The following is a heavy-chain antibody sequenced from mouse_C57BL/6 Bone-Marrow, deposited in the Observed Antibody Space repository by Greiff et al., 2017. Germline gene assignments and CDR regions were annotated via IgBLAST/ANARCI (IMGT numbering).Heavy chain of an antibody. CDR1: GYTFTSYG. V-gene: IGHV1-81*01. Sequence: VQLVESGAELARPGASVKLSCKASGYTFTSYGISWVKQRTGQGLEWIGEIYPRSGNTYYNEKFKGKATLTADKSSSTAYMELRSLTSEDSAVYFCARSGRWPPGGYWGQGTTLTVSS. J-gene: IGHJ2*01. CDR3: ARSGRWPPGGY. CDR2: IYPRSGNT. D-gene: IGHD2-3*01.